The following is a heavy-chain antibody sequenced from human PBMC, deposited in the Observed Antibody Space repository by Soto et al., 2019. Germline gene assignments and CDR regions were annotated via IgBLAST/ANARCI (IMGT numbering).Heavy chain of an antibody. CDR2: INAGNGNS. CDR1: GYTFTSYA. CDR3: ARSIVVVTALDY. J-gene: IGHJ4*02. V-gene: IGHV1-3*05. Sequence: QVQLVQSGAEEKKPGASVQVSCKASGYTFTSYAMHWLRQAPGQRLEWMGWINAGNGNSKYSQKFQGRVTITRDTSASTAYMELSSLRSEDTAVYYCARSIVVVTALDYWGQGTLVTVSS. D-gene: IGHD2-21*02.